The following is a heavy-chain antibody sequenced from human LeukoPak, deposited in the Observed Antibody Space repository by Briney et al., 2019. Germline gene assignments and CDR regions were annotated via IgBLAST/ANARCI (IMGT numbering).Heavy chain of an antibody. D-gene: IGHD1-26*01. CDR3: ARGGGYHAFDI. V-gene: IGHV3-74*03. CDR2: INNDGGGT. Sequence: GGSLRLSCAASGFTFSSYWIYWVRQAPGKGLVYVSRINNDGGGTTYAASVRGRFTISRDNARNMVYLQMDSLRADDTAVYYCARGGGYHAFDIWGQGTMVTVSS. J-gene: IGHJ3*02. CDR1: GFTFSSYW.